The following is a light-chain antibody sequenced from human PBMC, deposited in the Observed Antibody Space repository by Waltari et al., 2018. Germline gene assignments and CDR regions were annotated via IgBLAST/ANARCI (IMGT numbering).Light chain of an antibody. CDR1: QDISNN. V-gene: IGKV1-39*01. CDR2: AVF. Sequence: DIQITQSPSSLSASVGDRVTITCRASQDISNNLNWYQQKPGKAPDLLIFAVFTLQSGVPSRFSGSGSGTEFTLTISSLQPEDSATYYCQQSYTMPMYTFGQGTKLEIK. CDR3: QQSYTMPMYT. J-gene: IGKJ2*01.